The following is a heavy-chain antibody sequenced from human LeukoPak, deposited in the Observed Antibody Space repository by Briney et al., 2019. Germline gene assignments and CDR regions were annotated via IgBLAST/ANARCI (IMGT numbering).Heavy chain of an antibody. CDR2: IKQDGSEK. D-gene: IGHD3-10*01. CDR1: GFTFNYYW. Sequence: GGSLRLSCTASGFTFNYYWMSWVRQAPGKGLEWVANIKQDGSEKYYVDSVTGRFTISRDNAKNSLYLQMNSLRAEDTAVYYCARWATSYDLWGQGTLVTVSS. J-gene: IGHJ5*02. V-gene: IGHV3-7*01. CDR3: ARWATSYDL.